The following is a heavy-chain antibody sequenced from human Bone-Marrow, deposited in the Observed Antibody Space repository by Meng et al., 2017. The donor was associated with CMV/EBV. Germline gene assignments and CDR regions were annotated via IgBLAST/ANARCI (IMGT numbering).Heavy chain of an antibody. CDR1: GGSVSSGSYY. CDR2: IYYSGST. CDR3: ARDIAYCSSTSCPPDF. D-gene: IGHD2-2*01. V-gene: IGHV4-61*01. J-gene: IGHJ4*02. Sequence: SETLSLTCTASGGSVSSGSYYWSWIRQPPGKGLEWIGYIYYSGSTNYNPSLKSRVTISVDTSKNQFSLKLSPVTAADTAVYYCARDIAYCSSTSCPPDFWGQGTLVTVSS.